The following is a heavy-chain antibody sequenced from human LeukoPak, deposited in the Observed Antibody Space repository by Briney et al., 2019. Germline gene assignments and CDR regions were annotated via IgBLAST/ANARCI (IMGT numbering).Heavy chain of an antibody. CDR2: MSTYNGKT. D-gene: IGHD3-22*01. CDR1: GDTFTRYG. V-gene: IGHV1-18*01. Sequence: GASVKVSCKASGDTFTRYGLNWVRQAPGQGPEWVGWMSTYNGKTNYAQKLQGRVTMTTDTSTSTAYMELRSLRSDDTAVYYCARAYDSSGYHYFDYWGQGNLVTVSS. J-gene: IGHJ4*02. CDR3: ARAYDSSGYHYFDY.